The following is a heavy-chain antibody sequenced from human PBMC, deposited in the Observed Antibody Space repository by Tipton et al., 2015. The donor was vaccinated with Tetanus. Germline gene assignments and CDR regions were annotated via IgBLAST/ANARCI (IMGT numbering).Heavy chain of an antibody. CDR3: ARDPRNGIAAAAWFDP. J-gene: IGHJ5*02. D-gene: IGHD6-13*01. V-gene: IGHV1-18*01. CDR1: GYTFTSYG. Sequence: QVQLVQSGPEVKKPGASVKVSCKASGYTFTSYGISWVQQAPGQGLGWMGWISAYNGNTNYAQKLQGRVTMTTDTSTSTAYMELRSLRSDDTAVYYCARDPRNGIAAAAWFDPWGQGTLVTVSS. CDR2: ISAYNGNT.